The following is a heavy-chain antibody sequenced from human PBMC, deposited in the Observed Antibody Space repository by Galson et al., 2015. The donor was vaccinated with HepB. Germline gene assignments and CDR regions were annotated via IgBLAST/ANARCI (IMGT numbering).Heavy chain of an antibody. CDR3: ARNPASYDYYNMDV. D-gene: IGHD6-25*01. Sequence: SLRLSCAASGFSFISHSMNWVRHSPGKGLEWLAYINPGGSKYYADSARGRVTTSRDNAKKSMDLHMSSLRVEDTGIYYCARNPASYDYYNMDVWGQGTTVTVSS. CDR1: GFSFISHS. CDR2: INPGGSK. J-gene: IGHJ6*02. V-gene: IGHV3-48*01.